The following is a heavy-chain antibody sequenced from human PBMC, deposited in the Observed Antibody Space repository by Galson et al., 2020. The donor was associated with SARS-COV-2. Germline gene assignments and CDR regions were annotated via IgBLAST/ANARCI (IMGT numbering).Heavy chain of an antibody. CDR1: GFSLTTRGLG. J-gene: IGHJ4*02. CDR2: IDWADDK. Sequence: SGPTLVKPTQTLTLTCTFSGFSLTTRGLGVTWSRQPQGKALEWLALIDWADDKYYSTSLRTRLTISRDTSKNQVFLTMTNMDPVDTATYYCVRIADGYGGYDYGSSPFDYWGQGTLVTVSS. D-gene: IGHD5-12*01. V-gene: IGHV2-70*01. CDR3: VRIADGYGGYDYGSSPFDY.